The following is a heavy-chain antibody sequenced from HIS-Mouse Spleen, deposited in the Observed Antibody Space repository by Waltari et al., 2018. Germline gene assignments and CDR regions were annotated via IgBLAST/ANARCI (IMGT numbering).Heavy chain of an antibody. CDR3: AKDKWGNIDY. CDR1: GFTFSSYA. V-gene: IGHV3-23*01. Sequence: EVQLLESGGGLLQPGGSLRLSCAASGFTFSSYAMSWVRQAPGRGLGWVSAISGSGGSTYYADSVKGRFTISRDNSKNTLYLQMNSLRAEDTAVYYCAKDKWGNIDYWGQGTLVTVSS. D-gene: IGHD2-8*01. J-gene: IGHJ4*02. CDR2: ISGSGGST.